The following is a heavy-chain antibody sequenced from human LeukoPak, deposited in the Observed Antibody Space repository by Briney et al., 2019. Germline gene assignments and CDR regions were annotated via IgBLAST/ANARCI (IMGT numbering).Heavy chain of an antibody. V-gene: IGHV3-23*01. CDR3: AKGVGATTMWTFDY. CDR2: VSGSGGST. D-gene: IGHD1-26*01. CDR1: GFTFSSYS. Sequence: GGSLRLSCAASGFTFSSYSMNWVRQVPGKGLEWVSVVSGSGGSTYYAGSVKGRFTISRDNSKNTLYLQMNSLRAEDTAVYYCAKGVGATTMWTFDYWGQGTLVTVSS. J-gene: IGHJ4*02.